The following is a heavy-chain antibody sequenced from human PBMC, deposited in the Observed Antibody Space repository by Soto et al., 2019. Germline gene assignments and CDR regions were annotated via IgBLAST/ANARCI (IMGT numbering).Heavy chain of an antibody. Sequence: QVQLVQSGAEVKKPGSSVKVSCKASGGTFSSYAISWVRQAPGQGLEWMGGIIPIFGTANYAQQFQGRVTITADESTSTAYMELSSLRSEDTAVYYCARDISSTTEPYYYYCGMDVWGQGTTVTVSS. V-gene: IGHV1-69*01. J-gene: IGHJ6*02. CDR2: IIPIFGTA. CDR1: GGTFSSYA. D-gene: IGHD2-2*01. CDR3: ARDISSTTEPYYYYCGMDV.